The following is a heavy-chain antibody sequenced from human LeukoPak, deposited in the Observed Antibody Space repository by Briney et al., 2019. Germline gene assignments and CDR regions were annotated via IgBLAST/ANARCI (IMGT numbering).Heavy chain of an antibody. V-gene: IGHV4-4*07. CDR1: GGSISSYY. Sequence: SETLSLTCTVSGGSISSYYWSWIRQPAGKGLEWIGRIYTSGSTNYNPSLKSRVTMSVDTSKNQFSLKLSSVTAADTAVYYCARLWYSSGDYYYYYMDVWGKGTTVTVSS. CDR2: IYTSGST. J-gene: IGHJ6*03. CDR3: ARLWYSSGDYYYYYMDV. D-gene: IGHD6-19*01.